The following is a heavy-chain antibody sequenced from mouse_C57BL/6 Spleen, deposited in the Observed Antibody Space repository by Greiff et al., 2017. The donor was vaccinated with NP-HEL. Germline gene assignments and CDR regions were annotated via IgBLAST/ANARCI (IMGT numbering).Heavy chain of an antibody. CDR2: INPNNGGT. Sequence: EVQLQQSGPELVKPGASVKISCKASGYTFTDYYMNWVKQSHGKSLEWIGDINPNNGGTSYNQKFKGKATLTVDKSSSTAYMELRSLTSEDSAVYYGARYRVRNGYSYYVDYWGQCTTLTVSS. J-gene: IGHJ2*01. V-gene: IGHV1-26*01. CDR1: GYTFTDYY. D-gene: IGHD2-3*01. CDR3: ARYRVRNGYSYYVDY.